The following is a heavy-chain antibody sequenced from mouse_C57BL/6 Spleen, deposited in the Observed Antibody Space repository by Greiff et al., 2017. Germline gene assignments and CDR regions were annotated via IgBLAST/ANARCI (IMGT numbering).Heavy chain of an antibody. Sequence: EVKLMESGGGLVKPGGSLKLSCAASGFTFSSYTMSWVRQTPEKRLEWVATISGGGGNTYYPDSVKGRFTISRDNAKNTLYLQMSSLRSEDTALYYCARQEDDYDVFDYWGQGTTLTVSS. D-gene: IGHD2-4*01. V-gene: IGHV5-9*01. J-gene: IGHJ2*01. CDR1: GFTFSSYT. CDR3: ARQEDDYDVFDY. CDR2: ISGGGGNT.